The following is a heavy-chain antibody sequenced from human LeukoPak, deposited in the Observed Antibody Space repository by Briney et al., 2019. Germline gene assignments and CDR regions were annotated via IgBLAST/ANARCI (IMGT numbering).Heavy chain of an antibody. CDR3: ARDLSGGYPGWFDP. J-gene: IGHJ5*02. CDR2: IYYSGST. V-gene: IGHV4-59*01. Sequence: SETLSLTCTVSGGSISSYYWSWIRQPPGKGLEWIGYIYYSGSTNYNPSLKSRVTISVDTSKNQFSLKLSSVTAADTAVYYCARDLSGGYPGWFDPWGQGTLVTVSS. CDR1: GGSISSYY. D-gene: IGHD1-26*01.